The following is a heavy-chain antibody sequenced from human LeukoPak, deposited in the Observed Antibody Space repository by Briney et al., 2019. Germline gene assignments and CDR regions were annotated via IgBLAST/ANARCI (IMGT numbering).Heavy chain of an antibody. Sequence: PGGSLRLSCAASGFTFSSYGMHWVRQAPGKGLEWVAFIRYDGSNKYYADSVKGRFTISRDNSKNTLYLQMNSLGAEDTAVYYCARESRGTVVPVRNWFDPWGQGTLVTVSS. CDR3: ARESRGTVVPVRNWFDP. V-gene: IGHV3-30*02. J-gene: IGHJ5*02. CDR1: GFTFSSYG. CDR2: IRYDGSNK. D-gene: IGHD4-23*01.